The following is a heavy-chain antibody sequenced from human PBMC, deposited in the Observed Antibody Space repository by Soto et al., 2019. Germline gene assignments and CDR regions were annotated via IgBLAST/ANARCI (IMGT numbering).Heavy chain of an antibody. D-gene: IGHD3-10*01. CDR3: ARAYGSGSYYSLDY. V-gene: IGHV4-59*01. Sequence: PSETLSLTCTVSGGSISSYYWSWIRQPPGKGLGWIGYIYYSGSTNYNPSLKSRVTISVDTSKNQFSLKLSSVTAADTAVYYCARAYGSGSYYSLDYWGQGTLVTVSS. CDR1: GGSISSYY. J-gene: IGHJ4*02. CDR2: IYYSGST.